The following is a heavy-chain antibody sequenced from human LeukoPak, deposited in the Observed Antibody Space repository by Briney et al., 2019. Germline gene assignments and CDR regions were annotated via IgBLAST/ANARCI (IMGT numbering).Heavy chain of an antibody. V-gene: IGHV3-48*02. J-gene: IGHJ4*02. Sequence: GGSLRLSCAASGFTFSSYSMNWVRQAPGKGLEWVSYISSSSSTIYYAGSVKGRFTISRDNAKNSLYLQMNSLRDEDTAVYCCARAGLGYGGHFDYWGQGTLVTVSS. D-gene: IGHD4-23*01. CDR2: ISSSSSTI. CDR3: ARAGLGYGGHFDY. CDR1: GFTFSSYS.